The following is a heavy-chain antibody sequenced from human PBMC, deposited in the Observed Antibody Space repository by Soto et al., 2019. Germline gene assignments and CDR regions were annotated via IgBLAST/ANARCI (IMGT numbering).Heavy chain of an antibody. CDR3: AEDCSQDVLLRFGELGG. Sequence: GESLKISCVASGFTFSSYAMSWVRQAPGKGLEWVSAIIGSGGSTYYADSVKGRFTISRDNSKNTLYLQMNSLRAEDTAVYYCAEDCSQDVLLRFGELGGWGQGTLVTVSS. CDR1: GFTFSSYA. CDR2: IIGSGGST. J-gene: IGHJ4*02. V-gene: IGHV3-23*01. D-gene: IGHD3-10*01.